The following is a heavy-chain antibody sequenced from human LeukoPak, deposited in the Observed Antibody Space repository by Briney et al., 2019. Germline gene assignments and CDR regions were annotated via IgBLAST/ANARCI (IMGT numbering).Heavy chain of an antibody. D-gene: IGHD3-22*01. CDR2: IIPIFGTA. J-gene: IGHJ5*02. Sequence: SVKVSCKASGGTFSSYAISWVRQAPGQGLEWMGGIIPIFGTANYAQKFQGRVTITADKSTSTAYMELSSLRSEDTAVYYCARGHYYYDSSGYDYFNWFDPWGQGTLVTVSS. V-gene: IGHV1-69*06. CDR1: GGTFSSYA. CDR3: ARGHYYYDSSGYDYFNWFDP.